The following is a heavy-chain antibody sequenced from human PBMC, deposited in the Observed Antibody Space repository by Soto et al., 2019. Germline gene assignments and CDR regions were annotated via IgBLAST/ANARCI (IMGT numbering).Heavy chain of an antibody. CDR3: AKDLYVSGGFYFFDY. CDR2: ISYDGSNK. J-gene: IGHJ4*02. CDR1: GFTFSSYG. V-gene: IGHV3-30*18. D-gene: IGHD3-16*01. Sequence: QVQLVESGGGVVQPGRSLRLSCAASGFTFSSYGMHWVRQAPGKGLEWVAVISYDGSNKYYADSVRGRFTISRDNSKNTLYLQMNSLRAEDTAVYYCAKDLYVSGGFYFFDYWGQGTLVTVSS.